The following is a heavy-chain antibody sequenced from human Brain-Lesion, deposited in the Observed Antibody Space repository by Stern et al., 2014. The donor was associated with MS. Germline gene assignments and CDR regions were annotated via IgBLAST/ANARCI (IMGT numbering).Heavy chain of an antibody. CDR2: TYYRSKWYY. CDR1: GDSVSSNSAA. J-gene: IGHJ5*01. CDR3: AKGNNWFDS. V-gene: IGHV6-1*01. Sequence: QLQLQESGPGLMKPSQTLALTCAISGDSVSSNSAAWNWIRQSPSRGLEWLGRTYYRSKWYYQYAESVKSRITINADTSTNQFSLQLNSVTPEDTAVYLCAKGNNWFDSWGQGTVVTVS.